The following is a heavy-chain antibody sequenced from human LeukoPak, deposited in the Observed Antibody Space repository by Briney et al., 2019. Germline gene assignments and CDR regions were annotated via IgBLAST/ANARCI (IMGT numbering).Heavy chain of an antibody. CDR3: AKGGAAAGILYYFDY. CDR2: IRYDGSNK. V-gene: IGHV3-30*02. CDR1: GFTFSSYG. J-gene: IGHJ4*02. D-gene: IGHD6-13*01. Sequence: GGSLRLSCAASGFTFSSYGMHWVRQAPGKGLEWVAFIRYDGSNKYYADSVKGRFTISRDNSKNTLYLQMNSLRAEDTAVYYCAKGGAAAGILYYFDYWGQGTLVTVSS.